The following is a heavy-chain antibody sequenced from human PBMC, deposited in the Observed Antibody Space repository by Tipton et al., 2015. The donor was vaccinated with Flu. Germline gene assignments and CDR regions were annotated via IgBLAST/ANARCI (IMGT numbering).Heavy chain of an antibody. CDR3: ARVALQSHYWYFDL. Sequence: TLSLTRTVSGGSISRYYWSWLRQPAGKGLEWIGRIYTSGNTNYNPSLKSRVTMSVDTSKNQFSLKVNSVTAADTAVYYCARVALQSHYWYFDLWGRGTLLTVSS. V-gene: IGHV4-4*07. CDR2: IYTSGNT. CDR1: GGSISRYY. D-gene: IGHD4-11*01. J-gene: IGHJ2*01.